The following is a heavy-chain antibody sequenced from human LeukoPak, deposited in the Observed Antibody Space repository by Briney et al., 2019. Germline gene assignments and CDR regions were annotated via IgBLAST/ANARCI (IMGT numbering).Heavy chain of an antibody. CDR1: GFTFSSYA. CDR3: ASGGDSYDGMDV. J-gene: IGHJ6*02. D-gene: IGHD2-21*02. CDR2: ISYDGSNK. V-gene: IGHV3-30-3*01. Sequence: GGSLRLSCAASGFTFSSYAMHWVRQAPGKGLEWVAVISYDGSNKYYADSVKGRFTISRDNSKNTLYLQMNSLRAEDTAVYYCASGGDSYDGMDVWGQGTTVTVSS.